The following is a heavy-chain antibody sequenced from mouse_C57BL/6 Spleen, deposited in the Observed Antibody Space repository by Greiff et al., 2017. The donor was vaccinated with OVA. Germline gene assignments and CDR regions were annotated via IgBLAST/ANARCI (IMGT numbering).Heavy chain of an antibody. J-gene: IGHJ3*01. Sequence: DVMLVESGGGLVKPGGSLKLSCAASGFTFSDYGMHWVRQAPEKGLEWVAYISSGSSTIYYADTVKGRFTISRDNAKNTLFLQMTSLRSEDTAMYYCARPGYYYGSSPFAYWGQGTLVTVSA. CDR1: GFTFSDYG. CDR3: ARPGYYYGSSPFAY. CDR2: ISSGSSTI. D-gene: IGHD1-1*01. V-gene: IGHV5-17*01.